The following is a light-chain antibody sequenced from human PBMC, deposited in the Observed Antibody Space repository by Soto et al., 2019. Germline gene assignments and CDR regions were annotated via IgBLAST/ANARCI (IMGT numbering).Light chain of an antibody. V-gene: IGKV1-16*02. J-gene: IGKJ4*01. CDR1: QGINND. CDR3: QQYYVYPLT. CDR2: AAS. Sequence: DIRMTQSPSSLSASAGDRVTITCRASQGINNDLAWFQQKPGKAPKSLIYAASRLQSGVSSKFSGSGSATDFSLTISSLQPEDFATYYCQQYYVYPLTFGGGTMGEIK.